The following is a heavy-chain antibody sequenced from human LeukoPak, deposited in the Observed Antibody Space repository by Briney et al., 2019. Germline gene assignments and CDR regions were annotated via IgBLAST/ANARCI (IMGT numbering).Heavy chain of an antibody. D-gene: IGHD1/OR15-1a*01. CDR3: TRDPRNKGFDP. J-gene: IGHJ5*02. V-gene: IGHV3-74*01. CDR1: AFTLSYYW. Sequence: GGSLSLSCAAYAFTLSYYWMHWVRQAPGKGLVWVSCINGDGSSTNYADSVKSRFTISRDNAKNTLYLEMNSLRAEDTAVYYCTRDPRNKGFDPWGQGTLVTVSS. CDR2: INGDGSST.